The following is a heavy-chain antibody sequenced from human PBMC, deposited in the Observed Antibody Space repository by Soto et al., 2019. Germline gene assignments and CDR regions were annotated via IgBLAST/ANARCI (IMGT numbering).Heavy chain of an antibody. J-gene: IGHJ4*02. CDR3: ARENYGGNPFDY. CDR2: IYYSGST. Sequence: SETLSLTCTVSGGSISSGGYYWSWIRQHPGKGLEWIGYIYYSGSTYYNPSLKSRVTISVDTSKNQFSLKLSSVTAADAAVYYCARENYGGNPFDYWGQGTLVTVSS. CDR1: GGSISSGGYY. V-gene: IGHV4-31*03. D-gene: IGHD4-17*01.